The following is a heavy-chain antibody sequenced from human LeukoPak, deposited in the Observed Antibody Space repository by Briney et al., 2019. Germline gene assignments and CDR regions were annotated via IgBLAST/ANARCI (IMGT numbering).Heavy chain of an antibody. D-gene: IGHD2-15*01. J-gene: IGHJ4*02. CDR1: GASISSGGYS. V-gene: IGHV4-30-2*01. CDR3: VREGCSGGSCYFDY. Sequence: SETLSLTCAVAGASISSGGYSWTWIRQPPGKGLQWVGYIYQSGSTNYNPSLKTRVNISVDRSNNQFSLRLSAVPAADTAVYYCVREGCSGGSCYFDYWGQGTLVTVSS. CDR2: IYQSGST.